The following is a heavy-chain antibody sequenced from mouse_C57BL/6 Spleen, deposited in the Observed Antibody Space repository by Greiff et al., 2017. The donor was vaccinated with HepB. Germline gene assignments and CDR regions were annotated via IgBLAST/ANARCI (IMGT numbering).Heavy chain of an antibody. CDR1: GFTFSSYA. CDR3: ARALLGRYFDV. CDR2: ISDGGSYT. J-gene: IGHJ1*03. D-gene: IGHD4-1*01. Sequence: EVQRVESGGGLVKPGGSLKLSCAASGFTFSSYAMSWVRQTPEKRLEWVATISDGGSYTYYPDNVKGRFTISRDNAKNNLYLQMSHLKSEDTAMYYCARALLGRYFDVWGTGTTVTVSS. V-gene: IGHV5-4*01.